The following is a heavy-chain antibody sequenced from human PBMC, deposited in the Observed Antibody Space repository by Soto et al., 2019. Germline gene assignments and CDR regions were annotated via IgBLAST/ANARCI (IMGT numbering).Heavy chain of an antibody. V-gene: IGHV3-11*01. CDR1: EFTFSDYY. J-gene: IGHJ6*03. D-gene: IGHD3-3*01. Sequence: QVQLVESGGGLVKPGGSLRLSCAASEFTFSDYYMRWIRQAPGKGLEWVSYISSSGSIINYADSVKGRFTISRDNAKNSLCLQMQSLRAEDTAVYYCAREVPLWSGSLVGPGYNYYMDGWGKGTTVTVSS. CDR2: ISSSGSII. CDR3: AREVPLWSGSLVGPGYNYYMDG.